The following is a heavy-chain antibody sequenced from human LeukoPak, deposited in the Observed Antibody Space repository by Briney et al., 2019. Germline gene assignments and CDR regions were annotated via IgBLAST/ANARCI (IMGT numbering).Heavy chain of an antibody. CDR1: GGTFGSYA. J-gene: IGHJ4*02. Sequence: GSSVKVSCKASGGTFGSYAISWVRQAPGQGLEWMGGIIPIFGTANYAQKFQGRVTITADESTSTAYMELSSLRSEDTAVYYCARLVRGVIPFDYWGQGTLVTVSS. CDR3: ARLVRGVIPFDY. CDR2: IIPIFGTA. D-gene: IGHD3-10*01. V-gene: IGHV1-69*01.